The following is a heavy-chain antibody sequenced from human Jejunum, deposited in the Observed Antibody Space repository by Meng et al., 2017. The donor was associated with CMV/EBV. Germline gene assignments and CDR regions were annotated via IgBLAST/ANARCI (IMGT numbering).Heavy chain of an antibody. CDR2: ITSSSGTI. CDR1: GSTFSSYS. J-gene: IGHJ5*02. D-gene: IGHD5-18*01. V-gene: IGHV3-48*04. Sequence: LSCATSGSTFSSYSMNWVRQAPGKGLEWVSSITSSSGTISSADSVQGRFTIFRDNAKNSLHLQMNSLRADDTAVYYCARDLQLSTWGQGTLVTVSS. CDR3: ARDLQLST.